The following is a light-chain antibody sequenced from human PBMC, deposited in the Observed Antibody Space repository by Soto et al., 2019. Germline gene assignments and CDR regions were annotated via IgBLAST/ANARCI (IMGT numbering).Light chain of an antibody. Sequence: QSALTQPPSASGSPGQSVTISCTGTSSDVGAYDYVCWYQQHPGKAPKLMIYEVNKRPSGVPDRFSGSKTGNTASLTVSGLQADDEADYYCTSYAGDNNYLFGTGTKVPVL. CDR3: TSYAGDNNYL. CDR1: SSDVGAYDY. CDR2: EVN. V-gene: IGLV2-8*01. J-gene: IGLJ1*01.